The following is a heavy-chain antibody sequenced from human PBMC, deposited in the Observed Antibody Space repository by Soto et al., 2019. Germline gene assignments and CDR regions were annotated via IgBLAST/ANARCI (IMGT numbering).Heavy chain of an antibody. CDR1: GGSISGSY. CDR2: VYYTGST. CDR3: ARSVAVPGAHIDY. J-gene: IGHJ4*02. V-gene: IGHV4-59*01. D-gene: IGHD6-19*01. Sequence: SETLSLTCSVSGGSISGSYRSWIRQSPGKGLEWLGYVYYTGSTNYSPSLRSRVSISVDTSKNEFSLRLSSVTAADTAVYFCARSVAVPGAHIDYWGQGTQVTVSS.